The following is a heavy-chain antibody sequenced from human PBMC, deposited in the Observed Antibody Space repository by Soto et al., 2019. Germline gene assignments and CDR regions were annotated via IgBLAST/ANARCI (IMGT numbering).Heavy chain of an antibody. CDR1: GFTFDDYA. D-gene: IGHD6-13*01. CDR2: ISWNSGSI. CDR3: AKGPGYLKEYDY. V-gene: IGHV3-9*01. J-gene: IGHJ4*02. Sequence: PGGSLRLSCAASGFTFDDYAMHWVRQAPGKGLEWVSGISWNSGSIGYADSVKGRFTISRDNAKNSLYLQMNSLRAEDTALYYCAKGPGYLKEYDYWGQGTLVTVSS.